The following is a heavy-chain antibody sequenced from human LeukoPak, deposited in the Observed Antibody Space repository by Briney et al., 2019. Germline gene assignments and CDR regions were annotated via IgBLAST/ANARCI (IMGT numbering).Heavy chain of an antibody. CDR3: AKDYRPHDFWSGLVDY. Sequence: GGSLRLSCAASGFTFSSYWMHWVRQAPGKGLVWVSRINSDGSSTSYADSVKGRFTISRDNATNTLYLQMNSLRAEDTAVYYCAKDYRPHDFWSGLVDYWGQGTLVTVSS. D-gene: IGHD3-3*01. J-gene: IGHJ4*02. CDR2: INSDGSST. CDR1: GFTFSSYW. V-gene: IGHV3-74*01.